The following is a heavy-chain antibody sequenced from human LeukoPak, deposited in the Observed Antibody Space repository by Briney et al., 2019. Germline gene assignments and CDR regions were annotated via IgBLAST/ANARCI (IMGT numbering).Heavy chain of an antibody. CDR2: INYSENX. CDR1: GGSFSAYY. CDR3: AXVXXXXAXHFXNY. V-gene: IGHV4-34*01. J-gene: IGHJ4*02. Sequence: SETLSLTCAVYGGSFSAYYWTWIRQPPGKGLEWIGEINYSENXHHXPSLKSRVTMSIDTSKSQFSLKLSSVTAADTAVYDCAXVXXXXAXHFXNYWGQGTLVTVSS. D-gene: IGHD2/OR15-2a*01.